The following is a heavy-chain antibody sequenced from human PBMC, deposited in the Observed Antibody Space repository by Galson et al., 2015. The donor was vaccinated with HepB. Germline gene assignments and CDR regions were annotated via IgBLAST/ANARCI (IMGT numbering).Heavy chain of an antibody. D-gene: IGHD2-21*02. CDR3: ARLGDSGFYGALDI. V-gene: IGHV5-10-1*01. J-gene: IGHJ3*02. Sequence: QSGAEVKKPGESLRISCKASGYSFTAYWSTWVRQKPGKGPESMGRLEPSDSYTNYTPSFQGHVTISVDKSIDTAYLQWSSLKASDTAMYYCARLGDSGFYGALDIWGQGTMVTVSS. CDR2: LEPSDSYT. CDR1: GYSFTAYW.